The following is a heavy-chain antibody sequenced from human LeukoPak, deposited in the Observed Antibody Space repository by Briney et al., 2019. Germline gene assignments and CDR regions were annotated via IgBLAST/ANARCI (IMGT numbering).Heavy chain of an antibody. CDR2: INWSGGST. D-gene: IGHD2-2*01. CDR1: GFAFDEHG. Sequence: GGSLRLSCTASGFAFDEHGMSWVRQVPGKGLEWVSGINWSGGSTGYADPSRGRFTISRDNAKNSLYLQMDSLRAEDTALYYCARAPITSPFYFDYWGQGTLVTVSS. V-gene: IGHV3-20*04. CDR3: ARAPITSPFYFDY. J-gene: IGHJ4*02.